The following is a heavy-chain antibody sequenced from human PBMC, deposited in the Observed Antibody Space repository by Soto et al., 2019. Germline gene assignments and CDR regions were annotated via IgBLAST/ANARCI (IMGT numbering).Heavy chain of an antibody. J-gene: IGHJ6*03. CDR3: ARRVTKRYCSSTSCYVGGYYYYMDV. CDR1: GGSFSGYY. CDR2: INHSGGT. Sequence: SETLSLTCAVYGGSFSGYYWSWIRQPPGKGLEWIGEINHSGGTNYNPSLKSRVTISVDTSKNQFSLKLSSVTAADTAVYYCARRVTKRYCSSTSCYVGGYYYYMDVWGKGTTVTVSS. D-gene: IGHD2-2*01. V-gene: IGHV4-34*01.